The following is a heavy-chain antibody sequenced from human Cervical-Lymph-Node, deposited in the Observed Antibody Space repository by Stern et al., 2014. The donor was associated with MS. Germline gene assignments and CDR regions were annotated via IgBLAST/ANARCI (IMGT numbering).Heavy chain of an antibody. J-gene: IGHJ4*02. V-gene: IGHV3-33*01. CDR3: ASAYSSSHYYFDY. Sequence: VHLVESGGGVVQPGRSLRLSCAASGFSFSRYAMHWVRQAPGKGLEWVALIWYDGSNPYYADSVTGRLTISRDNFKNPLYLQMNSLRAEDTAVYYCASAYSSSHYYFDYWGQGTLVTVSS. CDR1: GFSFSRYA. D-gene: IGHD6-13*01. CDR2: IWYDGSNP.